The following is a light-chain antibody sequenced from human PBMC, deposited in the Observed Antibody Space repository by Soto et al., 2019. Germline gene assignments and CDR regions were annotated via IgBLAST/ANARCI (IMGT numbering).Light chain of an antibody. Sequence: EIVLTQSPGTLSLSPGERATLSCRASQSVSSSSLAWYQQRPGQAPKLLIYVASSRATGIPDRFSGSGSGTDFTLTISRLEPEDIAVYYCQQYGTSPVTFGQGTKV. CDR1: QSVSSSS. V-gene: IGKV3-20*01. CDR3: QQYGTSPVT. CDR2: VAS. J-gene: IGKJ1*01.